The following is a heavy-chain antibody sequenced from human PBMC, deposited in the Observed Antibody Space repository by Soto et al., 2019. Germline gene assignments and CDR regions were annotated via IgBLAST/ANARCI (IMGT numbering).Heavy chain of an antibody. J-gene: IGHJ6*03. CDR3: ARVLGCSSTSCYPRYYYYMDV. CDR2: INAGNGNT. CDR1: GYSFTSYA. Sequence: GASVKVSCAASGYSFTSYAIHWVRQAPGQRLEWMGWINAGNGNTKYSQKFQGRVTITRDTSASTAYMELSSLRSEDTAVYYCARVLGCSSTSCYPRYYYYMDVWGKGTTVTVSS. D-gene: IGHD2-2*01. V-gene: IGHV1-3*01.